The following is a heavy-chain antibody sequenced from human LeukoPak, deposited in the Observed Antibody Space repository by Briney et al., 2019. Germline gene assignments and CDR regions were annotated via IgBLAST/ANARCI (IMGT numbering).Heavy chain of an antibody. D-gene: IGHD3-10*01. V-gene: IGHV3-23*01. CDR2: ISAGGGRT. CDR3: AKDPNGDWVGGFDM. Sequence: GGSLRLTCEGSGFTFNNYAMSWVRPAPGKGPEWVSGISAGGGRTYYADSVKGRFIISRDNSRNTASLQMNNLRAEDTALYYCAKDPNGDWVGGFDMLGQGTVVTVSS. CDR1: GFTFNNYA. J-gene: IGHJ3*02.